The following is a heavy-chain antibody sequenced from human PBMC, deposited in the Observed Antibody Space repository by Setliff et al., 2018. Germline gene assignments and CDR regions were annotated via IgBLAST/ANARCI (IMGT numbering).Heavy chain of an antibody. J-gene: IGHJ4*02. Sequence: ASVKVSCKTSGYTFTTYGISWLRQAPGQGLEWMGWISVYSGDASYVQKFQGRVTMTADTSTSTVYMELRSLRAEDTAVYYCARDEVNCSGSKCYSGFDSWGQGTLVTVSS. CDR2: ISVYSGDA. CDR3: ARDEVNCSGSKCYSGFDS. D-gene: IGHD2-15*01. V-gene: IGHV1-18*01. CDR1: GYTFTTYG.